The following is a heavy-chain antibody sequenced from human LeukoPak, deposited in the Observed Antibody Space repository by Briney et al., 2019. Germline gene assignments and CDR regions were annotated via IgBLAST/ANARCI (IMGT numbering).Heavy chain of an antibody. CDR2: LYKGGNT. V-gene: IGHV3-66*01. Sequence: GGALRLSCAAYGITVSSNYMTWVRQAPRKGLEWASELYKGGNTYYTDSVKGRFTISRDNSMNTLYLQMNSLRDEDAAVYYCARVLGIEAAGTWSGYFDLWGRGTLLTVSS. J-gene: IGHJ2*01. D-gene: IGHD6-13*01. CDR3: ARVLGIEAAGTWSGYFDL. CDR1: GITVSSNY.